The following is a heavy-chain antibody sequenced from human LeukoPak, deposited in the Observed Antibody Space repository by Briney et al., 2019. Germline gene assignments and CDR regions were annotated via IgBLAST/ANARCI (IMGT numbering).Heavy chain of an antibody. V-gene: IGHV3-7*01. Sequence: GGSLRLSCAASGFTFGSYWMTWVRQAPGKGLEWVANIKEDGSDKEYVDSVKGRFTISRDNAKKSLYLQMNYLRAEDTAVYYCVRVYHSTSGRAMDFWGQGTLVTVSS. J-gene: IGHJ4*02. D-gene: IGHD2-2*01. CDR3: VRVYHSTSGRAMDF. CDR2: IKEDGSDK. CDR1: GFTFGSYW.